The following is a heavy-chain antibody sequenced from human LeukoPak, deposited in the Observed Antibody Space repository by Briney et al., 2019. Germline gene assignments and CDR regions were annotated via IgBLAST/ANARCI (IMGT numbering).Heavy chain of an antibody. D-gene: IGHD3-3*01. CDR1: GFSFSTYN. V-gene: IGHV3-7*01. J-gene: IGHJ6*03. CDR3: ARLRYHDFWSGYWKYYYYMDV. Sequence: PGGSLRLSCAASGFSFSTYNMNWVRQAPGKGLEWVANIKQDGSEKYYVDSVKGRFTISRDNAKNSLYLQMNSLRAEDTAVYYCARLRYHDFWSGYWKYYYYMDVWGKGTTVTVSS. CDR2: IKQDGSEK.